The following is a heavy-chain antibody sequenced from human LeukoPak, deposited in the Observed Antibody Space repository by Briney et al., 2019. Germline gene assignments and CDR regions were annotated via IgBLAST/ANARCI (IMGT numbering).Heavy chain of an antibody. V-gene: IGHV3-11*01. CDR1: GFTFSDYY. D-gene: IGHD3-22*01. Sequence: GGFLRLSCAASGFTFSDYYMSWARQAPGKGLEWVSYISSGGSTIDYADSVKGRFTISRDNAKNSLYLQMNSLRAEDTAVYYCARSYYYYDSGGYQEYFQHWGQGTLVIVSS. J-gene: IGHJ1*01. CDR3: ARSYYYYDSGGYQEYFQH. CDR2: ISSGGSTI.